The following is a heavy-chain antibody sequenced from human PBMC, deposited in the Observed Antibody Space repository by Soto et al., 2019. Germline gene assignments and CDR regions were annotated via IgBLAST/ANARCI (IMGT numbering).Heavy chain of an antibody. Sequence: PGGSLRLSCAASGFTFSDYYMSWIRQAPGRGLEWISYISSSGSTISYTKSVKGRFTISRDNAKNSPFLQMSGLSAEDTALYYCARGETRYYFDYWGQGTLVTVSS. CDR3: ARGETRYYFDY. CDR2: ISSSGSTI. CDR1: GFTFSDYY. V-gene: IGHV3-11*01. J-gene: IGHJ4*02.